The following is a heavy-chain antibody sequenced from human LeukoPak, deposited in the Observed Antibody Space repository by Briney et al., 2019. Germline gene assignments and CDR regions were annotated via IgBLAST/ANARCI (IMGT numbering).Heavy chain of an antibody. CDR1: GGSISGYY. V-gene: IGHV4-59*08. CDR3: ARHRSGSSSRAFDI. D-gene: IGHD1-26*01. CDR2: IYYSGST. J-gene: IGHJ3*02. Sequence: PSETLTLTCTASGGSISGYYWSWIRQPPGKGLEWIGYIYYSGSTNYNPSLKSRVTISVDTSNNQFSLKLSSVTAADTAVYYCARHRSGSSSRAFDIGGQGTMVTVSS.